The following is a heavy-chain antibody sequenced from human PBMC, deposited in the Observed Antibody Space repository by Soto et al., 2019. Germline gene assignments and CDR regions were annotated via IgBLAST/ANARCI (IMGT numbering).Heavy chain of an antibody. CDR2: IYHSGST. J-gene: IGHJ5*02. V-gene: IGHV4-4*02. Sequence: QVQLQESGPGLVKPSGTLSLTCAVSGGSITSDDNWWSWVRQPPGKGLEWIGEIYHSGSTNYNPSLNSRVTISVDKSKNQFSLKLTSVTAADTAVYYCVSSSWFSLDSWGQGTLVTVSS. CDR3: VSSSWFSLDS. D-gene: IGHD6-13*01. CDR1: GGSITSDDNW.